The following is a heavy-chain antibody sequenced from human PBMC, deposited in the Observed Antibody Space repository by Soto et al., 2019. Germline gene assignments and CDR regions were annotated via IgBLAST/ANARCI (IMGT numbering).Heavy chain of an antibody. CDR3: ARCIAVAGTTPYGMDV. Sequence: SVKVSCKASGGTFSSYAISWVRQAPGQGLEWMGGIIPIFGTANYAQKFQGRVTITADESTSTAYMELSSLRSEDTAVYYCARCIAVAGTTPYGMDVWGQGTTVTVSS. J-gene: IGHJ6*02. CDR2: IIPIFGTA. V-gene: IGHV1-69*13. D-gene: IGHD6-19*01. CDR1: GGTFSSYA.